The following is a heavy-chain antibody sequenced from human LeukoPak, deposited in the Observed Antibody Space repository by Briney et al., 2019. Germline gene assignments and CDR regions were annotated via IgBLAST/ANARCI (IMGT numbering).Heavy chain of an antibody. CDR3: AKEAGAAALLLGYFDY. D-gene: IGHD6-13*01. J-gene: IGHJ4*02. CDR2: ISSGGSTT. CDR1: GFSFSTYA. V-gene: IGHV3-23*01. Sequence: GGSLRLSCAASGFSFSTYAMSWVRQAPGRGLEWVSTISSGGSTTYYADSVKGRFTISRDNSKNTLYLQMNSLRAEDTAVYYCAKEAGAAALLLGYFDYWGQGTLVTVSS.